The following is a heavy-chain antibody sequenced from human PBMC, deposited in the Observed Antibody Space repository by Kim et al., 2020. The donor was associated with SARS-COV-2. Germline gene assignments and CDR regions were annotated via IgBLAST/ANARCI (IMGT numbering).Heavy chain of an antibody. CDR1: GGSISSYY. CDR3: ARVDPRGRSSLFDP. Sequence: SETLSLTCTVSGGSISSYYWSWIRQPPGKGLEWIGYIYYSGSTNYNPSLKSRVTISVDTSKNQFSLKLSSVTVADTAVYYCARVDPRGRSSLFDPWGQGT. D-gene: IGHD6-6*01. J-gene: IGHJ5*02. V-gene: IGHV4-59*01. CDR2: IYYSGST.